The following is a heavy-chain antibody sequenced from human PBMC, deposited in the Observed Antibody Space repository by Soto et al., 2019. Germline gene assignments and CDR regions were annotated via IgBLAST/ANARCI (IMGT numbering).Heavy chain of an antibody. Sequence: GEYLKISCKGSGYSFTSYWISWVRQMPGKGLEWMGRIDPSDSYTNYSPSFQGHVTISADKSISTAYLQWSSLKASDTAMYYCARHVWYGGSSYGMDVWGQGTTVTVSS. CDR3: ARHVWYGGSSYGMDV. V-gene: IGHV5-10-1*01. CDR1: GYSFTSYW. CDR2: IDPSDSYT. D-gene: IGHD1-26*01. J-gene: IGHJ6*02.